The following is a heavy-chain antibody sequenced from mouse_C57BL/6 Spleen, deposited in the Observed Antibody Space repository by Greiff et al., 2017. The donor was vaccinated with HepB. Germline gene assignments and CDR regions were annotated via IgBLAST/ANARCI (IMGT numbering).Heavy chain of an antibody. CDR3: ARSYYGSSYWYFDV. CDR2: IHPNSGST. CDR1: GYTFTSHW. V-gene: IGHV1-64*01. D-gene: IGHD1-1*01. J-gene: IGHJ1*03. Sequence: QVQLQQPGAELVKPGASVKLSCKASGYTFTSHWMHWVKQRPGQGLEWIGMIHPNSGSTNYNEKFKSKATLTVDKSSSTAYMQLSSLTSEDSAVYYCARSYYGSSYWYFDVWGTGTTVTVSS.